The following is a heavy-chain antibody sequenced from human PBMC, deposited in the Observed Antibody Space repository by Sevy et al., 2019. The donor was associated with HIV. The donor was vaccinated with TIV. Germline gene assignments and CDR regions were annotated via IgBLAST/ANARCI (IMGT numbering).Heavy chain of an antibody. CDR2: ISWNSGSK. Sequence: GGSLRLSCAASGFTFDDYAMHWVRQAPGKGLEWVSGISWNSGSKGYADSLKGRFTISRDNAKNSLYLQMNSLRAEDTAVYYCAKAAAAPISSNWFDPWGQGTLVTVSS. J-gene: IGHJ5*02. V-gene: IGHV3-9*01. CDR1: GFTFDDYA. D-gene: IGHD6-6*01. CDR3: AKAAAAPISSNWFDP.